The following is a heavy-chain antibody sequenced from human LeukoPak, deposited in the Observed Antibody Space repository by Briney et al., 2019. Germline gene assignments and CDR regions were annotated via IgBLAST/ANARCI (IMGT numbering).Heavy chain of an antibody. CDR1: GFTFSGYG. V-gene: IGHV3-30*02. D-gene: IGHD1-7*01. Sequence: GGSLRLSCATSGFTFSGYGMHWVRQAPGKGLEWVTVIWSDGSNKYYADSVKGRFTISRDNSKNTLYLQMNSLRAEDTAVYYCAKSRRTTGFDYWGQGTLVTVSS. J-gene: IGHJ4*02. CDR2: IWSDGSNK. CDR3: AKSRRTTGFDY.